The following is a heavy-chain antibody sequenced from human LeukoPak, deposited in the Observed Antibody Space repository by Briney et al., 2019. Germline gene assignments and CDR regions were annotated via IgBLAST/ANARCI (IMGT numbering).Heavy chain of an antibody. CDR1: GYSFTSYW. CDR2: IYPGDSDT. V-gene: IGHV5-51*01. D-gene: IGHD2-21*01. CDR3: ARLDPVWYFDY. J-gene: IGHJ4*02. Sequence: GESLKISCKGSGYSFTSYWIGWVRQMPGKGLEWMGIIYPGDSDTRYSPSFQGQVTISADKSIPTAYLQWSSLKASDNAIYYCARLDPVWYFDYWGQGTLVTVSS.